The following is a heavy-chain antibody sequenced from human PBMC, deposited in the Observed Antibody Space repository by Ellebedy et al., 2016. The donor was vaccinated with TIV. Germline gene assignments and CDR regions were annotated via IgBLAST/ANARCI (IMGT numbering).Heavy chain of an antibody. CDR2: ISTADYT. CDR1: GFTFSNYD. V-gene: IGHV3-13*01. Sequence: GGSLRLXXTASGFTFSNYDMSWIRQSSGKGLEWVSTISTADYTDYSVSVRGRFTISRDNAKNSLWLHMSGLTVGDTAVYYCVRGDLYTASSFPDFWGLGALVTVSS. J-gene: IGHJ4*02. CDR3: VRGDLYTASSFPDF. D-gene: IGHD3-10*01.